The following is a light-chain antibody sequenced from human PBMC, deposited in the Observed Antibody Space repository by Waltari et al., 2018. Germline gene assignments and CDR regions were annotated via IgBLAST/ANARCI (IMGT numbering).Light chain of an antibody. Sequence: DIQMTQSPSSVSASVGDGVTITCRASQGISSWLAWYQQKPGKAPNLLIYDGYRLQSGVPSRFSGSGSGTVFTLTISSLQPEDFATYYCQQGNSFPITFGQGTRLEIK. J-gene: IGKJ5*01. CDR2: DGY. CDR3: QQGNSFPIT. V-gene: IGKV1-12*01. CDR1: QGISSW.